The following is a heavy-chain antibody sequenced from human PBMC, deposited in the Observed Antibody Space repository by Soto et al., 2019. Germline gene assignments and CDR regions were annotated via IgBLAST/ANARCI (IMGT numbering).Heavy chain of an antibody. D-gene: IGHD6-19*01. CDR3: ASQGEQWLVPNIIDY. Sequence: SETLSLTCTVSGGSISSSSYYWGWIRQPPGKGLEWIGSIYYSGSTYYNPSLKSRVTISVDTSKNQSSLKLSSVTAADTAVYYCASQGEQWLVPNIIDYWGQGTLVTVSS. CDR2: IYYSGST. CDR1: GGSISSSSYY. J-gene: IGHJ4*02. V-gene: IGHV4-39*01.